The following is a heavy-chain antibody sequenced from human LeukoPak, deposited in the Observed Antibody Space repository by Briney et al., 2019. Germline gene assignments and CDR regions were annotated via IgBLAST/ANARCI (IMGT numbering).Heavy chain of an antibody. CDR1: GFTFSSYA. CDR2: ISGSGGST. D-gene: IGHD3-22*01. J-gene: IGHJ4*02. Sequence: GGSLRLSRAASGFTFSSYAMSWVRQAPGKGLEWVSAISGSGGSTYYADSVKGRFTISTDNSKNTLYLQMNSLRAEDTAVYYCAKLLTYYYDSSGPWGQGTLVTVSS. V-gene: IGHV3-23*01. CDR3: AKLLTYYYDSSGP.